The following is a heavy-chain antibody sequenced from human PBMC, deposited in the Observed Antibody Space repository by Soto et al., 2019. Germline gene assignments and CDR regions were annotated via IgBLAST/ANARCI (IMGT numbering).Heavy chain of an antibody. J-gene: IGHJ4*02. Sequence: EVQLVESGGGSVQTGGSLRISCAASGFTFGSYWMDWVRHTPGKGLVWVSRINGDGRITTYADSVMGRFTISRDNSQNTLFLQMNSLREDDTAVYYCSRVTLWFGESLKSGGRGTLVTVAS. CDR1: GFTFGSYW. CDR3: SRVTLWFGESLKS. V-gene: IGHV3-74*01. CDR2: INGDGRIT. D-gene: IGHD3-10*01.